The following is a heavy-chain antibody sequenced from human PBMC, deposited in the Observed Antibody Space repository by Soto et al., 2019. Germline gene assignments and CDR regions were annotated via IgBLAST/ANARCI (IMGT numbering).Heavy chain of an antibody. D-gene: IGHD3-22*01. Sequence: ASVKGSCKASGYSFTDYHIHWVRQAPGQGLEWMGRINPKSGGTSNAQKFQGWVTMTTDTSISTASMELTRLTSDDTAIYYCARGDSTDCAICVDAVLLLRGRYVCGQG. CDR2: INPKSGGT. V-gene: IGHV1-2*04. CDR3: ARGDSTDCAICVDAVLLLRGRYV. CDR1: GYSFTDYH. J-gene: IGHJ6*02.